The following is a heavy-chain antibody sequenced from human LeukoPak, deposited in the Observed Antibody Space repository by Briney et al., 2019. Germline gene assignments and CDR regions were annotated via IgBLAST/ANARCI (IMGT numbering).Heavy chain of an antibody. D-gene: IGHD3-10*01. J-gene: IGHJ5*02. V-gene: IGHV1-69*06. Sequence: GASVTVSFKASVGTFISYAISWVRQAPGQGLEWMGRIIPIFGTANYAQKFQGRVTITADKSTSTAYMELSSLRSEDTAVYYCARDQIGVLYFDPWGQGTLVTVSS. CDR3: ARDQIGVLYFDP. CDR1: VGTFISYA. CDR2: IIPIFGTA.